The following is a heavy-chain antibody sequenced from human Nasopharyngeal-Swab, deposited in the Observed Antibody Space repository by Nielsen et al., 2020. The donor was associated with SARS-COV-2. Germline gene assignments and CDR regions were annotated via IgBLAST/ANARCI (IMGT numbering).Heavy chain of an antibody. CDR1: GGSISSSSYY. Sequence: SETLSLTCTVSGGSISSSSYYWGWIRQPPGKGLEWIGSIYYSGSTYYNPSLKSRVTISVDTSKNQCSLKLSSVTAEDTAVYYCARDHYGSGSYYKDSWFDPWGQGTLVTVSS. V-gene: IGHV4-39*07. D-gene: IGHD3-10*01. CDR3: ARDHYGSGSYYKDSWFDP. CDR2: IYYSGST. J-gene: IGHJ5*02.